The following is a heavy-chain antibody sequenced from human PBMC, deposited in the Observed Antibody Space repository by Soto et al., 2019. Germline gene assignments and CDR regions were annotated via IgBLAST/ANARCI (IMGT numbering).Heavy chain of an antibody. CDR3: AKHARITMIPYAFDI. CDR2: ISGSGGST. J-gene: IGHJ3*02. CDR1: GFTFSSYA. Sequence: PGGSLRLSCAASGFTFSSYAMSWVLQAPWKGLEWVSAISGSGGSTYYADSVKGRFTISRDNSKNTLYLQMNSLRAEDTAVYYCAKHARITMIPYAFDIWGQGTMVTVSS. D-gene: IGHD3-22*01. V-gene: IGHV3-23*01.